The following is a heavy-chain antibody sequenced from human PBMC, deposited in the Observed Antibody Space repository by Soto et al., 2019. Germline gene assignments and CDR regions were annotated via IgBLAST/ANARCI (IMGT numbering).Heavy chain of an antibody. CDR1: GFTFYAYA. CDR2: ISVRGDT. Sequence: EVQLLESGGGSAQPGGSLRLSCAGSGFTFYAYAMSWVRQAPGKGLEWVSGISVRGDTKYIESVKGRFTISRDNSRNTLYLQMNSLRPDDTAVYYCAKPGPVTARIRFDYWGQGALVTVSS. D-gene: IGHD2-21*02. J-gene: IGHJ4*02. V-gene: IGHV3-23*01. CDR3: AKPGPVTARIRFDY.